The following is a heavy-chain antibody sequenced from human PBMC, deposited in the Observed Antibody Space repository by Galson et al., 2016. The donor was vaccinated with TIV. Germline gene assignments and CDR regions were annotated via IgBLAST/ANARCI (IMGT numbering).Heavy chain of an antibody. CDR1: GFSFRRYG. CDR3: AKAQEPNYSNALYGMDV. V-gene: IGHV3-30*02. CDR2: IAYDGSVK. Sequence: SLRLSCATSGFSFRRYGMYWVRQAPGKGLDWVALIAYDGSVKYYADSVRGRFTISRDSSKNTLFLQMNSLRLEDSAVYYCAKAQEPNYSNALYGMDVWGQGTTVTVSS. D-gene: IGHD4-11*01. J-gene: IGHJ6*02.